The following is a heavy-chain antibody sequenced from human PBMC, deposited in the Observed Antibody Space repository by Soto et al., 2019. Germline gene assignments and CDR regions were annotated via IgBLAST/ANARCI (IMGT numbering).Heavy chain of an antibody. J-gene: IGHJ6*02. CDR2: IYPLDSDT. Sequence: PGESLKISCKGSGYRFSSYWIAWVRQTPGKGLEWMGIIYPLDSDTRYSPSFQSQVTISADKSISIAYLQWSSLKASDTATYYCARQGFSSAWSAQYGMDIWGQGTTVTVSS. CDR1: GYRFSSYW. V-gene: IGHV5-51*01. CDR3: ARQGFSSAWSAQYGMDI. D-gene: IGHD6-19*01.